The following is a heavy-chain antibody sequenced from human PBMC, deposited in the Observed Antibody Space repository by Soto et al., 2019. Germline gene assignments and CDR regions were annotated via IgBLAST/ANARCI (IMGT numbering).Heavy chain of an antibody. Sequence: PSETLSLTCTVSGGSISSSSYYWGWIRQPPGKGLEWIGSIYYSGSTYYNPSLKSRVTISVDTSKNQFSLKLSSVTAADTAVYYCARALYGDYGYGMHVWCQGTTVSGSS. CDR1: GGSISSSSYY. CDR2: IYYSGST. D-gene: IGHD4-17*01. CDR3: ARALYGDYGYGMHV. V-gene: IGHV4-39*01. J-gene: IGHJ6*02.